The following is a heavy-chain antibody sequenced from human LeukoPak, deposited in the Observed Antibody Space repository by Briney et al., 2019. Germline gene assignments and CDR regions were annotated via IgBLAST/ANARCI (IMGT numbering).Heavy chain of an antibody. CDR1: GFTFSSYS. Sequence: GGSLRLSCAASGFTFSSYSMNWVRQAPGKGLEWVSSISSSSSYIYYADSVKGRFTISRDNAKNSLYLQMNSLRAEDTAVYYCARDFSLPYYYDSSGYSDDAFDIWGQGTMVTVSS. J-gene: IGHJ3*02. V-gene: IGHV3-21*01. D-gene: IGHD3-22*01. CDR2: ISSSSSYI. CDR3: ARDFSLPYYYDSSGYSDDAFDI.